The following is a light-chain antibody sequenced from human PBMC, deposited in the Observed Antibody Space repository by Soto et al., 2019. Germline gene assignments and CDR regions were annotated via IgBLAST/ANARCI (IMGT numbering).Light chain of an antibody. CDR2: DAS. Sequence: DIQMTQSPSSLSPSVGYRFTITCLASRSMSDWLAWYQQKPGKAPELLIFDASNLKSGVSSRFSGSESGTEGTITISRLKKDDGATYDGLQYSSHSWTFGQGTKVDIK. V-gene: IGKV1-5*01. CDR1: RSMSDW. CDR3: LQYSSHSWT. J-gene: IGKJ1*01.